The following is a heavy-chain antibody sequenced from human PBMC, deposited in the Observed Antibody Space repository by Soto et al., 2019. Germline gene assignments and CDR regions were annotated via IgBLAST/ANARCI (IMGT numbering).Heavy chain of an antibody. J-gene: IGHJ4*02. Sequence: QITLKESGPTLVKPTQTLTLTCTFSGFSLSTSGVGVGWIRQPPGKALEWLALIYWDDDKRYSPSLKSRLTITQDTSKNQVVLTMTNMDPVDTATYYCAHSFLYDFVWGSYRYKTLFDYWGQGTLVTVSS. CDR2: IYWDDDK. CDR3: AHSFLYDFVWGSYRYKTLFDY. CDR1: GFSLSTSGVG. V-gene: IGHV2-5*02. D-gene: IGHD3-16*02.